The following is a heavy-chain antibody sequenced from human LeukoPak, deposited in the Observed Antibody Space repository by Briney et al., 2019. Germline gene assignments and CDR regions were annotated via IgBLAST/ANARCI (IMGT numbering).Heavy chain of an antibody. V-gene: IGHV3-30*18. CDR3: AKGNDYGDYVVSDY. D-gene: IGHD4-17*01. CDR2: ISYDGSNK. J-gene: IGHJ4*02. Sequence: PGGSLRLSCAASGFTFSSYGMHWVHQAPGKGLEWVAVISYDGSNKYYADSVKGRFTISRDNSKNTLYLQMNSLRAEDTAVYYCAKGNDYGDYVVSDYWGQGTLVTVSS. CDR1: GFTFSSYG.